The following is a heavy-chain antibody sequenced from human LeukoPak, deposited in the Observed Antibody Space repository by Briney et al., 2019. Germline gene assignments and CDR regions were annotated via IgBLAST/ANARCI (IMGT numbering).Heavy chain of an antibody. CDR1: GGSFSGYY. Sequence: SETLSLTCAVYGGSFSGYYWSWIRQPPGKGLEWIGYIYYSGSTNYNPSLKSRVTISVDTSKNQFSLKLSSVTAADTAVYYCAREALPAGWYFDLWGRGTLVTVSS. CDR2: IYYSGST. V-gene: IGHV4-59*01. D-gene: IGHD6-19*01. J-gene: IGHJ2*01. CDR3: AREALPAGWYFDL.